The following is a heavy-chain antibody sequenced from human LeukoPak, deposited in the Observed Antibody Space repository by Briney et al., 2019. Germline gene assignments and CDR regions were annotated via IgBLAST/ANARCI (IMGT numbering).Heavy chain of an antibody. J-gene: IGHJ5*01. CDR3: AKDRHAPGRYCSSTSCFPFDS. CDR1: GFTFSNYA. CDR2: ISGSGDST. V-gene: IGHV3-23*01. Sequence: PGGSLRLSCAASGFTFSNYAMRWVRQAPGKGLEWVSGISGSGDSTYYADSVKGRFTISRDNSKNTLYLQMNSLRAEDTAVYYCAKDRHAPGRYCSSTSCFPFDSWGQGTLVTVSS. D-gene: IGHD2-2*01.